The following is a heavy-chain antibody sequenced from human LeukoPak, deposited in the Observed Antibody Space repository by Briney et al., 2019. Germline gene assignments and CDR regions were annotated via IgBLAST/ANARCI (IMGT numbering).Heavy chain of an antibody. Sequence: ASVKVSCKASGGTFSSYAISWARQAPGQGLEWMGRIIPIFGTANYAQKFQGRVTITTDESTSTANMELSSLRSEDTAVYYCAREGRGYSYGYWGQGTLVTVSS. J-gene: IGHJ4*02. CDR2: IIPIFGTA. CDR3: AREGRGYSYGY. CDR1: GGTFSSYA. V-gene: IGHV1-69*05. D-gene: IGHD5-18*01.